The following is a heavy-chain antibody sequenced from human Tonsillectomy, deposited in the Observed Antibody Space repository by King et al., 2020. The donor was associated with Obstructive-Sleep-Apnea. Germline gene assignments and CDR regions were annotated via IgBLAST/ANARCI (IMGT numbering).Heavy chain of an antibody. CDR2: IYHSGST. Sequence: VQLQESGPGLVKPSQTLSLTCTVSGGSISSGGYYWSWIRQHPGKGLEWIGYIYHSGSTYYNPSLKSRVTISVDTSKNQFSLKLSSLTAADTAVYYCARASGYGDNFDYWGQGTLVTVSS. J-gene: IGHJ4*02. V-gene: IGHV4-31*03. CDR3: ARASGYGDNFDY. D-gene: IGHD4-17*01. CDR1: GGSISSGGYY.